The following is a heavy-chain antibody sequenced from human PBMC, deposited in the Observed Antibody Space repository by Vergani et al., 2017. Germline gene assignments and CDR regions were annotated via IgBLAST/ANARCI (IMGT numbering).Heavy chain of an antibody. V-gene: IGHV3-13*05. CDR3: ARAVGDYYDSSGYYYDY. D-gene: IGHD3-22*01. J-gene: IGHJ4*02. CDR2: IGTAGDP. CDR1: GFTFSSYD. Sequence: EVQLVESGGGLVQPGGSLRLSCAASGFTFSSYDMHWVRQATGKGLEWVSAIGTAGDPYYPGSVKGRFTISRENAKNSLYLQMKSLRAGDTAVYYCARAVGDYYDSSGYYYDYWGQGTLVTVSS.